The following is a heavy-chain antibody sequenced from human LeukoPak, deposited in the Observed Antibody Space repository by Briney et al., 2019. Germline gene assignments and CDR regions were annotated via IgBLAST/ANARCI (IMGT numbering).Heavy chain of an antibody. V-gene: IGHV3-30-3*01. J-gene: IGHJ3*02. CDR2: ISYDGSSK. Sequence: PGGSLRLSCAASGFTFSSYAMHWVRQAPGKGLEWVAVISYDGSSKYYADSVKGRFTISRDNSKNTLYLQMNSLRAEDTAVYYCAREVEMGSSGWYRGSAFDIWGQGTMVTVSS. CDR3: AREVEMGSSGWYRGSAFDI. D-gene: IGHD6-19*01. CDR1: GFTFSSYA.